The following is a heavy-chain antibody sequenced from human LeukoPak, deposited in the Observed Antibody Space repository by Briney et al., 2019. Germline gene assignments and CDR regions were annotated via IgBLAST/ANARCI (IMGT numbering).Heavy chain of an antibody. CDR2: ISYDGNNK. J-gene: IGHJ6*03. CDR3: ARGGIPTGPYYYFYYMDV. CDR1: GFTFSRNV. Sequence: PGGSLRLSCAASGFTFSRNVMHWVRQAPGKGLEWVALISYDGNNKFYADSVKGRFTISRDNSRNTLYLQMNSLRGEDAAVYSCARGGIPTGPYYYFYYMDVWGKGTAVTVSS. V-gene: IGHV3-30*01. D-gene: IGHD3-10*01.